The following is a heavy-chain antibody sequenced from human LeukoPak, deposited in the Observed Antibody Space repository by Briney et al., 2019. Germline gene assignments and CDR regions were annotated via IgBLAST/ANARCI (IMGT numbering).Heavy chain of an antibody. J-gene: IGHJ6*03. CDR2: IYYSGST. CDR1: GGSISSYY. CDR3: ARAHHYAFWSGYPAPLMDV. D-gene: IGHD3-3*01. Sequence: PSGTLCLTCAVSGGSISSYYWGSIRQPPRKGLEWIWEIYYSGSTNYNPSLKSLVTISVDTSKNQFSLKLSSVTAADTAVYSRARAHHYAFWSGYPAPLMDVWGKGTTVTVSS. V-gene: IGHV4-59*01.